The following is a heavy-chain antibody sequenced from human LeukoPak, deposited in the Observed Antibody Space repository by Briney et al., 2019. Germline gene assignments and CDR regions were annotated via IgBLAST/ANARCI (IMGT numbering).Heavy chain of an antibody. V-gene: IGHV5-10-1*01. CDR3: ARQYSGYDSWFDP. CDR1: RYRFTSYW. J-gene: IGHJ5*02. D-gene: IGHD5-12*01. Sequence: GESLKISCKGSRYRFTSYWISWVRQMPGKGLEWLGRIDPSDSYTNYSPSFQGHVTISADKSISTAYLQWSSLKASDTAMYYCARQYSGYDSWFDPWGQGTLVTVSS. CDR2: IDPSDSYT.